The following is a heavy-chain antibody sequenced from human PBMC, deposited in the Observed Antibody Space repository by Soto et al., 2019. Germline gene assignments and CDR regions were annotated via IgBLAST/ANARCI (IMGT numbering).Heavy chain of an antibody. CDR1: GGTFSSYA. V-gene: IGHV1-69*06. CDR2: IIPIFGTA. CDR3: ARPAKYSRSSDYYYGMDV. D-gene: IGHD6-6*01. Sequence: SVKVSCKASGGTFSSYAISWVRQAPGQGLEWMGGIIPIFGTANYAQKFQGRVTITADKSTSTAYMELSSLRSEDTAVYYCARPAKYSRSSDYYYGMDVWGQGTTVTVYS. J-gene: IGHJ6*02.